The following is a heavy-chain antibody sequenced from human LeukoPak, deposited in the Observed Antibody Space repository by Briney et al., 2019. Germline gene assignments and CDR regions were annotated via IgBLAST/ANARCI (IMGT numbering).Heavy chain of an antibody. CDR1: GGSFSGYY. D-gene: IGHD6-19*01. J-gene: IGHJ4*02. CDR2: INHSGST. Sequence: SETLSLTCAVYGGSFSGYYWSWIRQPPGKGLEWIGEINHSGSTNYNPSLKSRVTISVDTSKNQFSLKLSSVTAADTAVYYCARGWVDSGGWYRYFDYWGQGTLVTVSS. V-gene: IGHV4-34*01. CDR3: ARGWVDSGGWYRYFDY.